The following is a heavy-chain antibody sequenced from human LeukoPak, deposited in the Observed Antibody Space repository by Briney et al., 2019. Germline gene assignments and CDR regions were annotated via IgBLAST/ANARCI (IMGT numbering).Heavy chain of an antibody. Sequence: GGSLRLSCAASGFTVSSNYMSWVRQAPGKGLEWVSSISGSSSYIYYADSVKGRFTISRDNAKNSLYLQMNSLRAEDTAVYYCARAGHYYFDYWGQGTLVTVSS. J-gene: IGHJ4*02. CDR2: ISGSSSYI. V-gene: IGHV3-21*01. CDR1: GFTVSSNY. CDR3: ARAGHYYFDY.